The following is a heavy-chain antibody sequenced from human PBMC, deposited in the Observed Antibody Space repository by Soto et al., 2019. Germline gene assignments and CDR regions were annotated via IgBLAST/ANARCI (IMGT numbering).Heavy chain of an antibody. CDR2: ISYDGSNK. Sequence: GGSLRLSCAASGFTFSSYGMHWVRQAPGKGLEWVAVISYDGSNKYYADSVKGRFTISRDNSKNTLYLQMNSLRAEDTAVCYCAKDLDSSGSLAYFDYWGQGTLVTVSS. D-gene: IGHD3-22*01. V-gene: IGHV3-30*18. CDR3: AKDLDSSGSLAYFDY. J-gene: IGHJ4*02. CDR1: GFTFSSYG.